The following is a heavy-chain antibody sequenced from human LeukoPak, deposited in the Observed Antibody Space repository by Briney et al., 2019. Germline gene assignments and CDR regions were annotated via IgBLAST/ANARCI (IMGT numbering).Heavy chain of an antibody. CDR1: GYTFTGYY. V-gene: IGHV1-2*02. D-gene: IGHD2-15*01. Sequence: ASVKVSCKASGYTFTGYYMHWVRQAPGQGLEWMGWINPNSGGTNYAQKFQGRVTMTRDTSISTAYMELSRLRSDDTAVYYCAREAARGFVVVVAAILGHYFDYWGQGTLVTVSS. J-gene: IGHJ4*02. CDR3: AREAARGFVVVVAAILGHYFDY. CDR2: INPNSGGT.